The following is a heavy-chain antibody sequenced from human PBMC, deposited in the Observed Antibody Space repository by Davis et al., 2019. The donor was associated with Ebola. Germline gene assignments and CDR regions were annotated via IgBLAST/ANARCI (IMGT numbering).Heavy chain of an antibody. J-gene: IGHJ5*02. Sequence: MPSETLSLTCTVSGGSISSSSYYWGWIRQPPGKGLEWIGSIYYSGSTYYNPSLKSRVTISVDTSKNQFSLKLSSVTTADTAVYYCARDRSPSYIVATMGGWFDPWGLGTQVIVSS. CDR2: IYYSGST. D-gene: IGHD5-12*01. V-gene: IGHV4-39*07. CDR3: ARDRSPSYIVATMGGWFDP. CDR1: GGSISSSSYY.